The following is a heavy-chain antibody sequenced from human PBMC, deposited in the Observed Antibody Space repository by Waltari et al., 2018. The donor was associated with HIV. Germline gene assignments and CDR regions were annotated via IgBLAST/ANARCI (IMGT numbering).Heavy chain of an antibody. CDR3: ARGEDISLTHLPPGFRLEF. V-gene: IGHV1-2*06. CDR2: INPDSGDT. Sequence: QTLLLQSASQVKTPGASVTLSCKVSGDRFTTSSLSWLRQAPGQGFELLGRINPDSGDTTYSQTFQTRVTMTRDTASASTYMELTRLTSADTAMYFCARGEDISLTHLPPGFRLEFWGHGTLVTVSS. CDR1: GDRFTTSS. D-gene: IGHD2-15*01. J-gene: IGHJ4*01.